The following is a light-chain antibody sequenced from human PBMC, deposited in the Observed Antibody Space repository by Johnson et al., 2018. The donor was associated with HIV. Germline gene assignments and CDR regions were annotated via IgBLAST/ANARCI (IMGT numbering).Light chain of an antibody. CDR2: ETN. J-gene: IGLJ1*01. Sequence: QSVLTQPPSVSAAPGQRVTISCSGSSSNIGNNYVSWYQQLPGTAPKLLIYETNKRPSEIPDRFSGSKSGTSATLGITGLQTEDEAEYYCGTWDSRLSAYVFGTGTKVTVL. CDR3: GTWDSRLSAYV. V-gene: IGLV1-51*01. CDR1: SSNIGNNY.